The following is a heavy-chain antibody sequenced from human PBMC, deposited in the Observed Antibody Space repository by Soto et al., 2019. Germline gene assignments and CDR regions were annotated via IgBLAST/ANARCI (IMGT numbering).Heavy chain of an antibody. Sequence: SETLSLTCTVSRGLVSNDHWSWIRQPAGKGLEWIGRRYKTGNIDYNPSLKSRVTMSVDTSKNQFSLRLSSVTAADTAVYYCARAAGYDEKWLDPWGPGTQVTVSS. D-gene: IGHD3-3*01. J-gene: IGHJ5*02. V-gene: IGHV4-4*07. CDR2: RYKTGNI. CDR3: ARAAGYDEKWLDP. CDR1: RGLVSNDH.